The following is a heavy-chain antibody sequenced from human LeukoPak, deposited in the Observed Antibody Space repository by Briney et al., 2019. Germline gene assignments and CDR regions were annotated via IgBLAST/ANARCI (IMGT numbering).Heavy chain of an antibody. V-gene: IGHV3-30*02. Sequence: GGSLRLSCAASGFTFSSYGMHWVRQAPGKGLEWVAFIRYDGSNKYYADSVKGRFTISRDNSKNTLYLQMNSLRAEDTAVYYCAKGLQKAARPYNWFDPWGQGTLATVSS. CDR1: GFTFSSYG. D-gene: IGHD6-6*01. CDR3: AKGLQKAARPYNWFDP. J-gene: IGHJ5*02. CDR2: IRYDGSNK.